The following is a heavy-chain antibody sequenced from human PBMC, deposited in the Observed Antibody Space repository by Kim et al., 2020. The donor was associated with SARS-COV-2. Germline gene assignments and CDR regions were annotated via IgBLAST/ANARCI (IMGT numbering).Heavy chain of an antibody. J-gene: IGHJ4*02. D-gene: IGHD6-19*01. CDR3: ARDDQQWLGRVFDY. Sequence: GGSLRLSCAASGFTFSTYAVNWVRQAPGKGLEWVAAISYDGSNTYYADSVKGRFTISRDNSKNTLYLQMNSLRAEDTAVYYCARDDQQWLGRVFDYWGQGTLVTVSS. CDR1: GFTFSTYA. V-gene: IGHV3-30-3*01. CDR2: ISYDGSNT.